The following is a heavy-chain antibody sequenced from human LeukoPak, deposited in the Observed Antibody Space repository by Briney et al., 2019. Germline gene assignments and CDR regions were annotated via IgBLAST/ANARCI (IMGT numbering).Heavy chain of an antibody. J-gene: IGHJ4*02. D-gene: IGHD3-9*01. CDR3: ARQLRYYPFDY. CDR2: INPSGGST. V-gene: IGHV1-46*01. CDR1: GYTFTGYY. Sequence: ASVKVSCKASGYTFTGYYMHWVRQAPGQGLEWMGIINPSGGSTNYAQKFQGRVTMTRDTSTSTVYMELSSLRSEDTAVYYCARQLRYYPFDYWGQGTLVTVSS.